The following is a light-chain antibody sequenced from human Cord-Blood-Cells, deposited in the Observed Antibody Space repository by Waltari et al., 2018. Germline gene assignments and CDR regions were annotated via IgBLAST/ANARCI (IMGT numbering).Light chain of an antibody. J-gene: IGKJ2*01. CDR1: QSVLYSSNNKNY. CDR3: QQYDSTPYN. Sequence: DIVMTQSPDSLAVSLGERATINCKSSQSVLYSSNNKNYLAWYQQKPGQPPKLLIYWASTRESGVPDRFSGRGSGTDFTLTISSLQAEDVAVYYCQQYDSTPYNFGQGTKLEIK. V-gene: IGKV4-1*01. CDR2: WAS.